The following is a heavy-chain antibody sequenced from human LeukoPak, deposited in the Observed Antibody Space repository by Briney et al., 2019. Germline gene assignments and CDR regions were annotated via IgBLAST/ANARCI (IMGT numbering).Heavy chain of an antibody. D-gene: IGHD3-16*01. CDR2: ISYDGSAK. V-gene: IGHV3-30*18. CDR1: GFTFSSYG. CDR3: AKVRVDAYVSPNDY. J-gene: IGHJ4*02. Sequence: GGSLRLSCAASGFTFSSYGMHWVRQAPGMGLEWVAIISYDGSAKYYADSVKGRFTISRDNSRNTLYLEMNSLRGEDTALYYCAKVRVDAYVSPNDYWGQGTLVTVSS.